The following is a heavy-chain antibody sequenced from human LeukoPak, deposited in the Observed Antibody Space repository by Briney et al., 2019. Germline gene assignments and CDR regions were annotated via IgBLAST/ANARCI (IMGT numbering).Heavy chain of an antibody. CDR1: GFTFTSYA. J-gene: IGHJ4*02. V-gene: IGHV3-23*01. CDR2: ISGGGEDT. CDR3: AKALLWFGELLSY. Sequence: GGSLRLSCAASGFTFTSYAMSWIRQAPGKGLEWVSAISGGGEDTYYPDSVKGRFTISRDNSKNTLYLQMNSLRAEDTAVYYCAKALLWFGELLSYWGQGTLVTVSS. D-gene: IGHD3-10*01.